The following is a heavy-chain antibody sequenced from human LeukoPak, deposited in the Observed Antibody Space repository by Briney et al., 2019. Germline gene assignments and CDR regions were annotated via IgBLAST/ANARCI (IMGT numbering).Heavy chain of an antibody. CDR1: GFTFSSYS. V-gene: IGHV3-21*04. Sequence: GGSLRLSCAASGFTFSSYSMNWVRQAPGKGLEWVSSISSSSSYIYYADSVKGRFTISRDNAKNSLYLQMNSLRAEDTAVYYCAKVGGEGSYYLFDAFDIWGQGTMVTVSS. CDR3: AKVGGEGSYYLFDAFDI. D-gene: IGHD3-10*01. J-gene: IGHJ3*02. CDR2: ISSSSSYI.